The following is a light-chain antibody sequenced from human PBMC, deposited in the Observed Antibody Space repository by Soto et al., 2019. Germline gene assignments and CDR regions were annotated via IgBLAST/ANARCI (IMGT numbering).Light chain of an antibody. Sequence: QPVLTQPPSASGTPGQRVTISCSGSSSNIGSNTVNWYQQLPGTAPKLLIYSNNQRPSGVPDRFSGSKSGTSASLALSGLQSEDEADYYCAAWDDSLNLWVFGGGTKVTVL. V-gene: IGLV1-44*01. CDR3: AAWDDSLNLWV. CDR2: SNN. J-gene: IGLJ3*02. CDR1: SSNIGSNT.